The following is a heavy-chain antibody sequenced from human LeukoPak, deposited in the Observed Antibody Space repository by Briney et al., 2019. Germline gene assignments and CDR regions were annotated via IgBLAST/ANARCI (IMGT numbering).Heavy chain of an antibody. CDR2: FDTSGRS. CDR3: ARTPPRYQLLSGSPRYYYYYMDV. CDR1: GGSISSYY. D-gene: IGHD2-2*01. V-gene: IGHV4-4*07. J-gene: IGHJ6*03. Sequence: SETLSLTCTVSGGSISSYYWSWIRQPAGKALEWIGRFDTSGRSNYNPSLKSRVTISVDTSKNQFSLKLSSVTAADTAVYYCARTPPRYQLLSGSPRYYYYYMDVWGKGTTVTVSS.